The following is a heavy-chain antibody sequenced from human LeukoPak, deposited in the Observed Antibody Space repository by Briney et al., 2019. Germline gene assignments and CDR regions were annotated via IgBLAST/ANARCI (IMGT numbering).Heavy chain of an antibody. Sequence: GGSLRLSCVVSGFTSSSYGMYWVRQAPGKGLEWVAFVQYDGTIKLYGDSVKGRFTISRDNSKNTLYLQMNSLRVEDTAVYYCAGLTMIRGGQNPFVDYWGQGTLVTVSS. CDR3: AGLTMIRGGQNPFVDY. J-gene: IGHJ4*02. CDR1: GFTSSSYG. CDR2: VQYDGTIK. V-gene: IGHV3-30*02. D-gene: IGHD3-10*01.